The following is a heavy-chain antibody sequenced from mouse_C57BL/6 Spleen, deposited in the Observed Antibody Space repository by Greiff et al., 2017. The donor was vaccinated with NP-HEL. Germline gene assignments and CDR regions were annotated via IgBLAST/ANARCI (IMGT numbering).Heavy chain of an antibody. CDR1: GYTFTSYW. CDR3: TRALDSSGYVAY. D-gene: IGHD3-2*02. J-gene: IGHJ3*01. CDR2: IYPGNSDT. Sequence: VHVKQSGTVLARPGASVKMSCKTSGYTFTSYWMHWVKQRPGQGLEWIGAIYPGNSDTSYNQKFKGKAKLTAVTSASTAYMELSSLTNEDSAVYYCTRALDSSGYVAYWGQGTLVTVSA. V-gene: IGHV1-5*01.